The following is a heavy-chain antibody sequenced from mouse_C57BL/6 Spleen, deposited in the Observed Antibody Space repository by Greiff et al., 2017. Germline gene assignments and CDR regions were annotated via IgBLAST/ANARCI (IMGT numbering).Heavy chain of an antibody. CDR3: ARGRTYDYDDAMDY. CDR1: GYTFTSYW. V-gene: IGHV1-69*01. J-gene: IGHJ4*01. CDR2: IDPSDSYT. D-gene: IGHD2-4*01. Sequence: VQLQQPVAELVMPGASVKLSCKASGYTFTSYWMHWVKQRPGQGLEWIGEIDPSDSYTNYNQKFKGKSTLTVDKSSSTAYMQLSSLTSEDSAVYYCARGRTYDYDDAMDYWGQGTSVTVSS.